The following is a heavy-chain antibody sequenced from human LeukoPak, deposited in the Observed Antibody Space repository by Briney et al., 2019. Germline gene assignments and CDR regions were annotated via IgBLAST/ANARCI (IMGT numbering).Heavy chain of an antibody. Sequence: SETLSLTCTVSGGSISSYYWSWIRQPPGKGQEWIGYIYYSGSTNYNPSLKSRVTISVDTSKNQFSLKLSSVTAADTAVYYCARGSPRDGSGSYIRAFDIWGQGTMVTVSS. CDR1: GGSISSYY. J-gene: IGHJ3*02. CDR2: IYYSGST. CDR3: ARGSPRDGSGSYIRAFDI. D-gene: IGHD3-10*01. V-gene: IGHV4-59*01.